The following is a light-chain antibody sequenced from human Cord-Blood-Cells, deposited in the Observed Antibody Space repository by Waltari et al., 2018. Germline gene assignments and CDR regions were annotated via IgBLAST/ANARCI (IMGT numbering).Light chain of an antibody. CDR2: DVS. J-gene: IGLJ3*02. Sequence: QPALTQPASVSGSPGQSITLSCTGTTSDAGGYIYVSWYQQHPGKAPKLMIYDVSNRPSGVSNRFSGSKSGNTASLTISGLQAEDEADYYCSSYTSSSTWVFGGGTKLTVL. CDR1: TSDAGGYIY. CDR3: SSYTSSSTWV. V-gene: IGLV2-14*01.